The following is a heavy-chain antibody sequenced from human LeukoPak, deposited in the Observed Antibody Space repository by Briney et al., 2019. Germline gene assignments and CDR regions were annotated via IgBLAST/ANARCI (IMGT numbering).Heavy chain of an antibody. J-gene: IGHJ4*02. D-gene: IGHD4-23*01. CDR2: INHSGST. CDR3: ARAVAGNSPEVDY. V-gene: IGHV4-34*01. CDR1: GGSFSGYY. Sequence: SETLSLTCAVYGGSFSGYYWSWIRQPPGKGLEWIGEINHSGSTNYNPSLKSRVTISVDTSKNQFSLKLSSVTAADTAVYYCARAVAGNSPEVDYWGQGTLVTVSS.